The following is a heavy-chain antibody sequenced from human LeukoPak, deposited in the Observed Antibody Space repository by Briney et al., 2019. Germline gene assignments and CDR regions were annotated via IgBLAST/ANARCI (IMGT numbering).Heavy chain of an antibody. CDR1: VFTFSDYY. CDR3: ARVVVVTAMGGWFDP. CDR2: ISSSGSTI. Sequence: GGSLRLSCAASVFTFSDYYMSWIRQAPGKGLEWVSYISSSGSTIYYADSVKGRSTISRDNAKNSLYLQMNSLRAEDTAVYYCARVVVVTAMGGWFDPWGQGTLVTVSS. D-gene: IGHD2-21*02. V-gene: IGHV3-11*01. J-gene: IGHJ5*02.